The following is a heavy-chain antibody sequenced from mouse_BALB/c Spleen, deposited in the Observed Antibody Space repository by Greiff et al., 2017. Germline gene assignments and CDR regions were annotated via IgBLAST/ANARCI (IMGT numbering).Heavy chain of an antibody. J-gene: IGHJ4*01. V-gene: IGHV5-4*02. Sequence: EVQGVESGGGLVKPGGSLKLSCAASGFTFSDYYMYWVRQTPEKRLEWVATISDGGSYTYYPDSVKGRFTISRDNAKNNLYLQMSSLKSEDTAMYYCARLFSSYYGNYDAMDYWGQGTSVTVSS. D-gene: IGHD2-10*01. CDR2: ISDGGSYT. CDR3: ARLFSSYYGNYDAMDY. CDR1: GFTFSDYY.